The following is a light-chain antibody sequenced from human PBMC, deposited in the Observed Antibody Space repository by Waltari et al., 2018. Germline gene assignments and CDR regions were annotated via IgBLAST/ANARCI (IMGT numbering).Light chain of an antibody. J-gene: IGKJ2*01. V-gene: IGKV2-28*01. Sequence: IVMTQSPFSLSVTPGEPASISCRSSQSPLDNNGNKFLAWYLPKPGQSPELLIFLGSNRLSGVPDRFSGSGSGTDYTLNISRVEAEDAGTYYCMQALHTPYTFGQGTKLEIK. CDR3: MQALHTPYT. CDR2: LGS. CDR1: QSPLDNNGNKF.